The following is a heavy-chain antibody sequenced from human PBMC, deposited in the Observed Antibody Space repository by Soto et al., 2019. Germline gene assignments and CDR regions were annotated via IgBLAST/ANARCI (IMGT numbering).Heavy chain of an antibody. CDR1: GFTFSTYW. D-gene: IGHD3-10*02. Sequence: EVQLVESGGGLVQPGGSLRLSCAASGFTFSTYWMTWVRQAPGKGLEWVAHVKQDGSEKYNVDSVKGRFTISRDNAKNSLYLQMNSLRAEDTAVYYCARGGGHTYVLLPGVYWGQGILVTFSS. V-gene: IGHV3-7*05. CDR2: VKQDGSEK. J-gene: IGHJ4*02. CDR3: ARGGGHTYVLLPGVY.